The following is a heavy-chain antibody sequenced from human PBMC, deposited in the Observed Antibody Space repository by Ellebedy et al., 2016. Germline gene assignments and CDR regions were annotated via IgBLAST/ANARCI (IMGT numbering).Heavy chain of an antibody. D-gene: IGHD5-12*01. CDR1: GFPFSSYD. V-gene: IGHV3-21*06. CDR3: ARDLRAGYGNLDA. CDR2: ITSRISYI. Sequence: GESLKISXAASGFPFSSYDMNWVRQTPGRGLEWVSSITSRISYIYYADSVRGRFTISRDNAKNSLYLDMTSLRADDTGLYYCARDLRAGYGNLDAWGQGTLVTVSS. J-gene: IGHJ5*02.